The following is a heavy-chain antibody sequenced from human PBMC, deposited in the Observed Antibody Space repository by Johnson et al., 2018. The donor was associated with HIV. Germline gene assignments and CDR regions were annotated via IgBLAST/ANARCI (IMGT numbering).Heavy chain of an antibody. CDR1: GFTFSDHW. J-gene: IGHJ3*02. Sequence: VQLVESGGGVVQPGRSLRLSCAASGFTFSDHWMYWVRQAPGKGLVWVSRIKSDGRSTNYADSVKGRFTISRDNAKNTLYLQMNSLRAEDTAVYYCVRGFDIWGQGTMVTVSS. CDR3: VRGFDI. CDR2: IKSDGRST. V-gene: IGHV3-74*02.